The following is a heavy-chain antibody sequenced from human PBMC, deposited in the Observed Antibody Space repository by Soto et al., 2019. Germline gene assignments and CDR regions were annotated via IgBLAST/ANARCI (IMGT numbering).Heavy chain of an antibody. CDR3: ARDYPVKRGYSYGLPGY. D-gene: IGHD5-18*01. V-gene: IGHV1-69*13. J-gene: IGHJ4*02. CDR2: IIPIFGTA. Sequence: GASVKVSCKASGCTFSSYAISWVQQAPGQGLEWMGGIIPIFGTAHYEQKFQGRVTITADESTSTAYMELSSLRSEDTAVYYCARDYPVKRGYSYGLPGYWGQGTLVTVS. CDR1: GCTFSSYA.